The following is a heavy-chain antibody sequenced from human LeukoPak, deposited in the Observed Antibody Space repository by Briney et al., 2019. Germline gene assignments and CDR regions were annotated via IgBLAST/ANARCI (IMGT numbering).Heavy chain of an antibody. V-gene: IGHV3-23*01. D-gene: IGHD4-17*01. CDR2: IRGGGTSD. CDR1: GFTFSAYA. CDR3: ARDPNGDYIGAFDM. Sequence: GGSLRLSCTASGFTFSAYAMMWVRQAPGKGPEWVSAIRGGGTSDFYADSVKGRFRISRDNSEDTLFLQMNSLRAEDTAVYYCARDPNGDYIGAFDMWGPGTMVTVSS. J-gene: IGHJ3*02.